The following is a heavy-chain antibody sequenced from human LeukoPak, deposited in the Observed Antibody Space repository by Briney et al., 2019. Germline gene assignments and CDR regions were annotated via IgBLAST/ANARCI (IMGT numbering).Heavy chain of an antibody. D-gene: IGHD3-22*01. Sequence: SVKVSCKASGDTFSSYAISWVRQAPGQGLEWMGGIIPIFGTANYAQKFQGRVTITADESTSTAYMELSSLRSEDTAVYYCARQYYDSSGYYHYWGQGTLVTVSS. CDR3: ARQYYDSSGYYHY. CDR2: IIPIFGTA. CDR1: GDTFSSYA. V-gene: IGHV1-69*13. J-gene: IGHJ4*02.